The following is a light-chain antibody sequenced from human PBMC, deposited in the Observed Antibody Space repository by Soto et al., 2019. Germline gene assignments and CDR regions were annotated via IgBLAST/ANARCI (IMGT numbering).Light chain of an antibody. CDR3: CSYVGSYISWV. CDR2: DVT. V-gene: IGLV2-11*01. J-gene: IGLJ3*02. CDR1: SSDVGGYNY. Sequence: QSALTQPRSVSGSPGQAVTISCTGTSSDVGGYNYVTWYQQHPGKAPKVIIYDVTNRPAGVPDRFSGSKSGNTASLTISGLQAEDEADYYCCSYVGSYISWVFGGGTKVTVL.